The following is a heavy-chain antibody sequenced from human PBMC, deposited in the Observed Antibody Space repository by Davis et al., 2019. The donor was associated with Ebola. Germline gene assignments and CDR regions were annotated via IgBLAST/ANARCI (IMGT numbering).Heavy chain of an antibody. Sequence: PGGSLRLSCAASGFTFSSYAMHWVRQAPGKGLEWVAVISYDGSNKYYADSVKGRFTISRDNSKNTLYLQMNSLRAEDTALYYCAKDMGGSGTDYYYYGMDVWGQGTTVTVSS. J-gene: IGHJ6*02. CDR2: ISYDGSNK. V-gene: IGHV3-30-3*01. CDR3: AKDMGGSGTDYYYYGMDV. D-gene: IGHD3-10*01. CDR1: GFTFSSYA.